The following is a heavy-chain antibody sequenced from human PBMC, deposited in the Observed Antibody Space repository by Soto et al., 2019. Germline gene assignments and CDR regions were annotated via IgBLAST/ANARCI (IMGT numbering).Heavy chain of an antibody. Sequence: SETLSLTCTVSGGSISSYYWSWIRQPPGKGLEWIGYIYYSGSTNYNPSLKSRVTISVNTSKNQFSLKLTSATAADTAVYYCAMASSGWWYFDYWGQGTLVTVSS. CDR1: GGSISSYY. D-gene: IGHD6-19*01. CDR2: IYYSGST. V-gene: IGHV4-59*01. CDR3: AMASSGWWYFDY. J-gene: IGHJ4*02.